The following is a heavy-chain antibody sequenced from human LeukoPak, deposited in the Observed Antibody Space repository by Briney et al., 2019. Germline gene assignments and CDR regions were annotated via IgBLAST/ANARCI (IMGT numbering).Heavy chain of an antibody. J-gene: IGHJ3*02. CDR1: GFTFSTSA. CDR2: IVVDSGNT. CDR3: AAEMYYNILTGSDAFDI. D-gene: IGHD3-9*01. Sequence: SVRVSCKASGFTFSTSAMQWVRQARGQGLEWMGWIVVDSGNTNYAQKFQERVTITRDKSTDTAYMELSGLRSEDTAVYYCAAEMYYNILTGSDAFDIWGQGTMVTVSS. V-gene: IGHV1-58*02.